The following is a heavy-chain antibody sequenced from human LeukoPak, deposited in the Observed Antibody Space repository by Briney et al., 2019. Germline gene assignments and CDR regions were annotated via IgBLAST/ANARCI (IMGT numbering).Heavy chain of an antibody. J-gene: IGHJ6*02. CDR2: IYTSEST. CDR3: ARAVQKYYYYGMDV. D-gene: IGHD4-17*01. CDR1: GGSISSYY. Sequence: PSETLSLTCTVSGGSISSYYWSWIRQPAGKELEWIGRIYTSESTNYNPSLKSRVTMSVDTSKNQFSLKLSSVTAADTAVYYCARAVQKYYYYGMDVWGQGTTVTVSS. V-gene: IGHV4-4*07.